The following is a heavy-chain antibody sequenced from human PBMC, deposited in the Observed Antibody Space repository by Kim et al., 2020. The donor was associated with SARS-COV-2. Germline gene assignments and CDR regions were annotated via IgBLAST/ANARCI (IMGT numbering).Heavy chain of an antibody. J-gene: IGHJ4*02. D-gene: IGHD3-22*01. CDR3: ARVDSSGYYEYYFDY. Sequence: DSVNGRFTISRDNSKNTLYLQMNSLRAEDTAVYYCARVDSSGYYEYYFDYWGQGTLVTVSS. V-gene: IGHV3-53*01.